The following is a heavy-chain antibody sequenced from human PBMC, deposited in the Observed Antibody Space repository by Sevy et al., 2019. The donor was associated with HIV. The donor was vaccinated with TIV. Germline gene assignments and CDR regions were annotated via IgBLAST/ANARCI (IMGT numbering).Heavy chain of an antibody. CDR2: ISSSSSTI. CDR3: AREGAEMYYYGSGSYLGWFDP. Sequence: GGCLRLSCAASGFTFSSYSMNWVRQAPGKGLEWVSYISSSSSTIYYADSVKGRFTISRDNAKNSLYLQMNSLRAEDTAVYYCAREGAEMYYYGSGSYLGWFDPWGQGTLVTVSS. J-gene: IGHJ5*02. CDR1: GFTFSSYS. V-gene: IGHV3-48*01. D-gene: IGHD3-10*01.